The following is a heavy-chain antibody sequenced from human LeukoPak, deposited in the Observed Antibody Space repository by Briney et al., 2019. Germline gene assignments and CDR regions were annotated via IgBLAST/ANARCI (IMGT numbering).Heavy chain of an antibody. Sequence: GGSLRLSCAASGFTFNNYAMAWVRQAPGKGLQWVSTISGNGGSTSYADSVKGRVTISRDKSNNTLDQQVDSLRAEDTAVYYRAKDRWGSSSWPEYFQHWRQGTLLTVCS. CDR3: AKDRWGSSSWPEYFQH. J-gene: IGHJ1*01. CDR1: GFTFNNYA. CDR2: ISGNGGST. D-gene: IGHD6-13*01. V-gene: IGHV3-23*01.